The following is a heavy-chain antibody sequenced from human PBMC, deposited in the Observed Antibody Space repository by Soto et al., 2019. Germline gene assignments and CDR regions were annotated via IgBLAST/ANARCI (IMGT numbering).Heavy chain of an antibody. CDR2: IIPMYGPA. J-gene: IGHJ5*02. CDR1: GGTFSSYA. Sequence: QVPLVQSGAEVKKPGSSVTVSCKASGGTFSSYAIHWVRQAPGQGLEWMGGIIPMYGPAKYAQRFQGRVTITADESTTPVYIELTSLTSQDTAVYYCARVTSMVRGVIDNWFDPWGHGTLVTVYS. D-gene: IGHD3-10*01. V-gene: IGHV1-69*01. CDR3: ARVTSMVRGVIDNWFDP.